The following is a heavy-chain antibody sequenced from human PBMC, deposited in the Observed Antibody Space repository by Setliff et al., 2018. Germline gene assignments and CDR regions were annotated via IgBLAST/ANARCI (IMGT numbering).Heavy chain of an antibody. CDR1: GGSISSGGYY. D-gene: IGHD1-26*01. CDR3: ARWGENSGRPDWRAFDI. V-gene: IGHV4-31*03. Sequence: SETLSLTCTVSGGSISSGGYYWSWIRQHPGKGLEWIGYIYYSGSTYYNPSLKSRVTISVDTSKNQFSLKLTSVSAADTAVYYCARWGENSGRPDWRAFDIWGQGTMVTV. J-gene: IGHJ3*02. CDR2: IYYSGST.